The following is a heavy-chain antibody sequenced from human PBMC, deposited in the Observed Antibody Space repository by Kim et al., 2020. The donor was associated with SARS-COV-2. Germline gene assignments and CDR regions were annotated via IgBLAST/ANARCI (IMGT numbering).Heavy chain of an antibody. CDR2: IYYSGST. D-gene: IGHD3-22*01. CDR3: ARITHYYDSSGYLVGGLDY. J-gene: IGHJ4*02. V-gene: IGHV4-59*13. CDR1: GGSISSYY. Sequence: SETLSLTCTVSGGSISSYYWSWIRQPPGKGLEWIGYIYYSGSTNYNPSLKSRVTISVDTSKNQFSLKLSSVTAADTAVYYCARITHYYDSSGYLVGGLDYWGQGTLVTVSS.